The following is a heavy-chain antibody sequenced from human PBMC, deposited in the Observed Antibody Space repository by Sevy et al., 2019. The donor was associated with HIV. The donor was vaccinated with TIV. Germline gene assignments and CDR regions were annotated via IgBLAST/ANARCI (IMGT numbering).Heavy chain of an antibody. D-gene: IGHD6-19*01. CDR1: GYTFIGYY. CDR3: AGQNIGWYNWFDP. CDR2: INPNTGGT. Sequence: ASVKVSCKASGYTFIGYYIHWVRQTPGQGLEWMGRINPNTGGTDFAQKFEGRVTLTRDTSISTAYMELSRLKSDDTAIYYWAGQNIGWYNWFDPWGQGTLVTVSS. J-gene: IGHJ5*02. V-gene: IGHV1-2*06.